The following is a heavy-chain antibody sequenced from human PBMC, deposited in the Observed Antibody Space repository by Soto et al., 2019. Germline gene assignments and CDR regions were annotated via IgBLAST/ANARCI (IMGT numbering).Heavy chain of an antibody. CDR3: AQNTITSLYYYYHGIAV. V-gene: IGHV1-69*01. Sequence: QVQLVQSGAEVKKPGSSVKVSCKASGGTFSSYAISCVRQAPGQGLEWMGGIIPIFGTANYAQKFQGRVTITADEATSTAYMELSSLRSEDTVVYYCAQNTITSLYYYYHGIAVWVPETTVTVSS. J-gene: IGHJ6*02. CDR1: GGTFSSYA. CDR2: IIPIFGTA. D-gene: IGHD5-12*01.